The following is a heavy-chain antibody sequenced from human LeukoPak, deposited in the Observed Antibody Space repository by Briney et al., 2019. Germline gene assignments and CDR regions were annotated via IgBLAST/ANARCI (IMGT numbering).Heavy chain of an antibody. Sequence: PGGSLRLSCAASGFTFSNYAMSWVRQAPGKGLQWVSALTDSGRSTYYADSVKGRITISRDNAKNTLYLQMNSLRAEDTAVYYCARGDYYYHSSGYYFGYWGQGTLFTVSS. CDR2: LTDSGRST. CDR3: ARGDYYYHSSGYYFGY. D-gene: IGHD3-22*01. J-gene: IGHJ4*02. V-gene: IGHV3-23*01. CDR1: GFTFSNYA.